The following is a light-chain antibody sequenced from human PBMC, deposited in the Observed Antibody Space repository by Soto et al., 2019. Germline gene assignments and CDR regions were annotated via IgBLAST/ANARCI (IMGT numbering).Light chain of an antibody. CDR2: ENN. J-gene: IGLJ1*01. CDR3: QSHDSSLSGYV. V-gene: IGLV1-40*01. CDR1: SSNIGAGYE. Sequence: QSVLTQPPSVSEAPGQRVTISCTGSSSNIGAGYEAHWYQQVPGTAPKLLIYENNNRPSGVPDRFSGSKSGTSASLAITGLQAEDEAEYYCQSHDSSLSGYVFGTGTKVTLL.